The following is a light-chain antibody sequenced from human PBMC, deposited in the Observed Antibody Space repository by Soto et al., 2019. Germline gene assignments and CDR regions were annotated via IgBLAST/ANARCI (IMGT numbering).Light chain of an antibody. V-gene: IGKV3-15*01. CDR1: QSVSSN. CDR2: GAS. Sequence: EIVMTQSAASLSVSPGERATLSYRASQSVSSNLAWYQHKPGQAPRLLIYGASTRATGIPARFSASGSGTEFSLTISSLQSEDFAVYYCQQYNNWPPKQYTFGQGTKLEIK. CDR3: QQYNNWPPKQYT. J-gene: IGKJ2*01.